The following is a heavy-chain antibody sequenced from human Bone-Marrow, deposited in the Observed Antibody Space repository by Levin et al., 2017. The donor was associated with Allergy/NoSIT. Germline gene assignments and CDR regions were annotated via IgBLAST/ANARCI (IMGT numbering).Heavy chain of an antibody. CDR1: GFTFSSYD. Sequence: GGSLRLSCAASGFTFSSYDMHWVRQPTEKGLEWVSGIGTVGDTYYAGSVKGRFTISREDAKNSLYLQMNSLRAGDTAVYYCFGYCSRASCDTTGSWGQGTLVTVSS. CDR3: FGYCSRASCDTTGS. J-gene: IGHJ4*02. CDR2: IGTVGDT. V-gene: IGHV3-13*01. D-gene: IGHD2-2*02.